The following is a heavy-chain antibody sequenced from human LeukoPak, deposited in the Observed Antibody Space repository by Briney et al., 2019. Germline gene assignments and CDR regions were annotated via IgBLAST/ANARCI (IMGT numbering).Heavy chain of an antibody. J-gene: IGHJ6*02. Sequence: GGSLTLSCAASGFSFSTTPMAWVRQAPGKGPEWVSTIIASGSSTHDAESVRGRFTTSRDNSKSTLSLRMDSLRVEDTALYYCARVAGGGRRFVARKYNYYGMDVWGQGTTVTVSS. CDR2: IIASGSST. CDR1: GFSFSTTP. CDR3: ARVAGGGRRFVARKYNYYGMDV. V-gene: IGHV3-23*01. D-gene: IGHD3-10*01.